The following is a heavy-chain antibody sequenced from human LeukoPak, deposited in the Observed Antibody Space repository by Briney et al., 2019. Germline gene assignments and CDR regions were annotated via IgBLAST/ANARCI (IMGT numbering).Heavy chain of an antibody. J-gene: IGHJ4*02. CDR3: ARVKGGIAAAGNYFDY. V-gene: IGHV3-74*01. CDR2: ISSDGTNT. D-gene: IGHD6-13*01. Sequence: PGGSLRLSCAASGFTFSSHWMHWVRQAPGKGLVWVSRISSDGTNTNYADSVKGRITISRDNSKNTLHLQMNSLRTEDTAVYYCARVKGGIAAAGNYFDYWGQGTLVTVSS. CDR1: GFTFSSHW.